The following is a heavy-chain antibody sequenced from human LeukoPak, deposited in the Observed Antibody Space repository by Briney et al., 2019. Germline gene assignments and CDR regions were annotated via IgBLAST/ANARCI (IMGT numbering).Heavy chain of an antibody. J-gene: IGHJ4*02. Sequence: PGGSLRLSCAASGFTFSDYYMSWIRQAPGKGLEWVSYISSSGSIIYYADSVKGRFTISRDNAKNSLYLQMNSLRAEDTAVYYCARYEDDYGDYAIDYWGQGTLVTVSS. V-gene: IGHV3-11*04. D-gene: IGHD4-17*01. CDR2: ISSSGSII. CDR3: ARYEDDYGDYAIDY. CDR1: GFTFSDYY.